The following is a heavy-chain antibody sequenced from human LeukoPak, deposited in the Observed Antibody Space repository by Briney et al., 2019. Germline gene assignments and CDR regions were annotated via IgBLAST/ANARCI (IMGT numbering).Heavy chain of an antibody. J-gene: IGHJ2*01. CDR2: ISWNSGSK. Sequence: GGSLRLSCAAYGFNFNDYAMHWVRQAPGKGLEWVSGISWNSGSKGYADPVQGRFTISRDNAKKSLYLQMDSLRPEDTALYYCAKATGDWYFDLWGRGTLVSVSS. CDR3: AKATGDWYFDL. CDR1: GFNFNDYA. D-gene: IGHD7-27*01. V-gene: IGHV3-9*01.